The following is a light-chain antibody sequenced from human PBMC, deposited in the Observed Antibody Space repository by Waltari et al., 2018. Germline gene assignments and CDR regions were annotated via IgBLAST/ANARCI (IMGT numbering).Light chain of an antibody. Sequence: QSALTQPASVSGSPGQSSTISSTGPSSDACGYNSAPWYQQHPGKAPNLMIYEVSTRPSGVSNRFSGSKSGNTASLTISGLQAEDEDDYYCSSYTSSSTLVFGRGTKLTVL. V-gene: IGLV2-14*01. CDR2: EVS. CDR3: SSYTSSSTLV. CDR1: SSDACGYNS. J-gene: IGLJ3*02.